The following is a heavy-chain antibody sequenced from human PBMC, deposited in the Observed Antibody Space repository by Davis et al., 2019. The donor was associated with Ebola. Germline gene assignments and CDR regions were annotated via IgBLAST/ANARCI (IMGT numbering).Heavy chain of an antibody. J-gene: IGHJ4*02. CDR2: ISSSSSYI. CDR3: AREFRIVGATDYFDY. D-gene: IGHD1-26*01. V-gene: IGHV3-21*01. Sequence: GGSLRLSCAASGFTVSSNYMNWVRQAPGKGLEWVSSISSSSSYIYYADSVKGRFTISRDNAKNSLYLQMNSLRAEDTAVYYCAREFRIVGATDYFDYWGQGTLVTVSS. CDR1: GFTVSSNY.